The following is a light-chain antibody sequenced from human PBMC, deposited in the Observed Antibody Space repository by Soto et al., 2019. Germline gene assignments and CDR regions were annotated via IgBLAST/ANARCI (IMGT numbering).Light chain of an antibody. CDR1: QSVSSN. CDR2: VAS. J-gene: IGKJ4*01. CDR3: QQYNVWPLT. V-gene: IGKV3-15*01. Sequence: EIVMTQSPATLSVSPGERATLSCRASQSVSSNLAWYQQKPGQTPKLLIYVASTRATGIPARFSGSGSGREFTITISSLQSEDFAVYYWQQYNVWPLTFGGGTKVEFK.